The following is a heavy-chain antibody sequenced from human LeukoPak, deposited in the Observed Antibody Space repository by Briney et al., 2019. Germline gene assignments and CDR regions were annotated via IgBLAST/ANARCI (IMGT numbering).Heavy chain of an antibody. CDR2: ISCSGSTI. J-gene: IGHJ4*02. D-gene: IGHD6-13*01. CDR1: GFTFSDYY. V-gene: IGHV3-11*04. Sequence: GGSLRLSCAASGFTFSDYYMSWIRQAPGKGLEWVSYISCSGSTIYYADSVKGRFTISRDNTNNSLYLQMISLIAEDTAVYYCARGRFRYSSSWGIDYWGQGTLVTVSS. CDR3: ARGRFRYSSSWGIDY.